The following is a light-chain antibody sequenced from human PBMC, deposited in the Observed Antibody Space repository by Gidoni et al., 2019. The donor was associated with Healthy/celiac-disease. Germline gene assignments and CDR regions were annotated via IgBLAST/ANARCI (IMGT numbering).Light chain of an antibody. CDR3: QQYNSYSWT. J-gene: IGKJ1*01. Sequence: DIQMTPSPSTLSASVGDRVTITCRASQSISSWLAWYQQKPGKAPKLLIYDASSVESGVPSRFSGSGSGTEFTLTISSLQPDDFATYYCQQYNSYSWTFGQGTKVEIK. CDR2: DAS. CDR1: QSISSW. V-gene: IGKV1-5*01.